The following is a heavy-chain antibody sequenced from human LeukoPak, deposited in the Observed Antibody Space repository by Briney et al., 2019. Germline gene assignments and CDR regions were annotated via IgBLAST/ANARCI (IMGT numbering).Heavy chain of an antibody. V-gene: IGHV4-34*01. D-gene: IGHD2-15*01. Sequence: PSETLSLTCAVYGGSFSGYYWSWIRQPPGKGLEWIGEINHSGSTNYNPSLKSRVTISVDTSKNQFSLKLSSVTAADTAVYYCARGPLVVVVAATLYYYYGMDVWGQGTLVTVSS. J-gene: IGHJ6*02. CDR1: GGSFSGYY. CDR3: ARGPLVVVVAATLYYYYGMDV. CDR2: INHSGST.